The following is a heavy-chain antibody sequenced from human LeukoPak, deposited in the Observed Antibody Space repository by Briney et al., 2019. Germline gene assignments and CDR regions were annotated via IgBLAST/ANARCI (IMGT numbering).Heavy chain of an antibody. V-gene: IGHV3-7*01. CDR1: GFTFRTSW. J-gene: IGHJ4*02. Sequence: PGGSLRLSCGASGFTFRTSWMNWVRQAPGKGLEWVASINPDGSEKYSVDSVKGRFTISRDNAKNSLYLQMNSLRAEDTAVYYCARGRGYSSFDYWGQGTLVTVSS. D-gene: IGHD6-19*01. CDR2: INPDGSEK. CDR3: ARGRGYSSFDY.